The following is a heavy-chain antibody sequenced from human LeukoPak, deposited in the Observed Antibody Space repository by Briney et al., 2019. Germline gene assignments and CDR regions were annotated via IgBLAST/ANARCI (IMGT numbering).Heavy chain of an antibody. V-gene: IGHV3-66*01. Sequence: PGGCLRLSCAASGFTVKSNYMSWVRQAPGKGLEWDSVIYIGGTTYYADSVKGRFTISRDNSKNTLYLQMSSLRAEDTAAYYCARDPITYYYDSSGPWGQGTLVTVSS. CDR3: ARDPITYYYDSSGP. CDR2: IYIGGTT. CDR1: GFTVKSNY. J-gene: IGHJ5*02. D-gene: IGHD3-22*01.